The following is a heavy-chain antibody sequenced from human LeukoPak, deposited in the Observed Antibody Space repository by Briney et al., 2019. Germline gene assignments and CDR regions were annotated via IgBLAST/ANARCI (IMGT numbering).Heavy chain of an antibody. V-gene: IGHV4-4*02. CDR3: ARVSDSSSWYDY. CDR2: IYHSGST. Sequence: SETLSLTCSISGGSISSSNWWNWVRQPPGKGLEWIGEIYHSGSTNYNPSLKSRVTISVDKSKNQFSLKLSSVTAADTAVYYCARVSDSSSWYDYWGQGTLVTVSS. CDR1: GGSISSSNW. D-gene: IGHD6-13*01. J-gene: IGHJ4*02.